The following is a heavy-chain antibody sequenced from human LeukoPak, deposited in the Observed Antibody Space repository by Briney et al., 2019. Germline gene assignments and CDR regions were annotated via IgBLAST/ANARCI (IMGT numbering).Heavy chain of an antibody. CDR2: ISGTGGST. J-gene: IGHJ4*02. D-gene: IGHD6-19*01. CDR1: GFTFSSYA. CDR3: AKASGSGWFFGHFDC. V-gene: IGHV3-23*01. Sequence: HSGGSLRLSCAASGFTFSSYAMTWVRQAPGKGLEWVSSISGTGGSTYYADSVKGRFTISRDNSKNTLYLQMNSLRAEDTAVYYCAKASGSGWFFGHFDCWGQGTLVTVSS.